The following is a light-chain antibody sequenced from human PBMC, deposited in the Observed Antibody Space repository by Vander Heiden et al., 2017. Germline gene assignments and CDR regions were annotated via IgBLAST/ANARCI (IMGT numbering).Light chain of an antibody. CDR1: SSNIGNNY. CDR2: DND. V-gene: IGLV1-51*01. CDR3: GTWDSSLSGVV. Sequence: QSVLTQPPSVSAAPGQKVTISCSGTSSNIGNNYGSWYQQVPGTAPKLLISDNDRRPSGIPDRFSGAKSGASATLAITGLQTGDEADYYCGTWDSSLSGVVFGGGTKLTVL. J-gene: IGLJ2*01.